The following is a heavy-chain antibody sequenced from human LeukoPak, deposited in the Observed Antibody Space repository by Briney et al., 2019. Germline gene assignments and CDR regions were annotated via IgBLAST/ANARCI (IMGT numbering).Heavy chain of an antibody. CDR3: ARDPRLDTAGSEGPKNNY. V-gene: IGHV3-66*01. CDR1: GFTVSSNY. D-gene: IGHD5-18*01. CDR2: IYSGGST. Sequence: GGSLRLSCAASGFTVSSNYMSWVRQAPGKGLEWVSVIYSGGSTYYADSVKGRFTISRDNSKNTLYLQMNSLRAEDTAVYYCARDPRLDTAGSEGPKNNYWGQGTLVTVSS. J-gene: IGHJ4*02.